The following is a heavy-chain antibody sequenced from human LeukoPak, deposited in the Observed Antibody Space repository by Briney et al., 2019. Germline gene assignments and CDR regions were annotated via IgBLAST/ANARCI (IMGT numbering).Heavy chain of an antibody. CDR1: GYTFTGYY. Sequence: GASETVSCKASGYTFTGYYMHWVRQAPGQGLEWMGWINPNSGGTNYAQKFQGRVTMTRDTSISTAYMELSRLRSDDTAVYYCARAAHDYGDYGFDYWGQGTLVTVSS. CDR2: INPNSGGT. V-gene: IGHV1-2*02. D-gene: IGHD4-17*01. J-gene: IGHJ4*02. CDR3: ARAAHDYGDYGFDY.